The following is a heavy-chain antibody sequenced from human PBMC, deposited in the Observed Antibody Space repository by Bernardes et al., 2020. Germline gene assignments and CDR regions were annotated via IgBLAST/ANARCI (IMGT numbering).Heavy chain of an antibody. D-gene: IGHD3-3*01. Sequence: TFTFSGGSVSSGRYYLSWIRTPPGKGLEWIGYIYYSGSTNYNPSLKSRVTISVDTSKNQFSLKLSSVTAADTAVYYCARGLTIFEYYFDYWGQGTLVTVSS. CDR3: ARGLTIFEYYFDY. V-gene: IGHV4-61*01. CDR1: GGSVSSGRYY. CDR2: IYYSGST. J-gene: IGHJ4*02.